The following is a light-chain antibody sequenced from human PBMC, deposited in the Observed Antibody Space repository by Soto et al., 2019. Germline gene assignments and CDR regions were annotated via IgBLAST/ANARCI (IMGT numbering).Light chain of an antibody. CDR1: QDIITY. CDR3: QQTYRTPLFS. Sequence: DIQLTQSPSSLSASVGDSVTITCRASQDIITYLTWYQHKPGRAPKLLVYDAASLNSGVPSRFSGSGGGREFTLTISRLQPEDFATYYCQQTYRTPLFSFGRGTTVDLK. V-gene: IGKV1-39*01. J-gene: IGKJ3*01. CDR2: DAA.